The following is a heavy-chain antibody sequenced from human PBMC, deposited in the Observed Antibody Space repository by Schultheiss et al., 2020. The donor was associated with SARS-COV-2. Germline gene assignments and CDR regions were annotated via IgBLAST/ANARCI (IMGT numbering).Heavy chain of an antibody. Sequence: ASVKVSCKASGYTFTSYDINWVRQATGQGLEWMGWMNPNSGNTGYAQKFQGRVTMTRNTSISTAYMELSSLRSEDTAVYYCARPPLTYSSSWYTAQGDFDYWGQGTLVTVSS. CDR3: ARPPLTYSSSWYTAQGDFDY. CDR2: MNPNSGNT. CDR1: GYTFTSYD. V-gene: IGHV1-8*01. D-gene: IGHD6-13*01. J-gene: IGHJ4*02.